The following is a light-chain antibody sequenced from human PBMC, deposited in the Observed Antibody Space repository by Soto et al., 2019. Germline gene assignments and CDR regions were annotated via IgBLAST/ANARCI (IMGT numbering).Light chain of an antibody. Sequence: EIVLRQSPATLSLSTGERATLSCRSSQSVSSYLAWYQQKPSQAPRLLIYDASNRATGIPARFSGSGSGTDFTLTISSLEPEDFAVYYCQQRSNWPPRITFGQGTRLEIK. J-gene: IGKJ5*01. CDR1: QSVSSY. V-gene: IGKV3-11*01. CDR3: QQRSNWPPRIT. CDR2: DAS.